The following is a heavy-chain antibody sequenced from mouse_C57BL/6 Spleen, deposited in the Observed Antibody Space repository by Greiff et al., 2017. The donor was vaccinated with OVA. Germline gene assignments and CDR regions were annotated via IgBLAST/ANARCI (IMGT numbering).Heavy chain of an antibody. Sequence: VQRVESGPGLVAPSQSLSITCTVSGFSLTSYGVDWVRQSPGKGLEWLGVIWGVGSTNYNSALKSRLSISKDNSKSQVFLKMNSLQTDDTAMYYCASRDYDNYAMDYWGQGTSVTVSS. CDR2: IWGVGST. D-gene: IGHD2-4*01. V-gene: IGHV2-6*01. CDR1: GFSLTSYG. J-gene: IGHJ4*01. CDR3: ASRDYDNYAMDY.